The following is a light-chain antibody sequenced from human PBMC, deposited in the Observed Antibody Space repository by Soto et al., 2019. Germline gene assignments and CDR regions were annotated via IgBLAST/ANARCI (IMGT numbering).Light chain of an antibody. CDR3: QQLSHYPYT. Sequence: DIQLTQSPSFLSASAEDRVTISCRASYDISSYLAWYQQEPGKPPKLLIYDSSPLQTGVPSRFTGSGSGRKFTLTISGLQFGDFATYFCQQLSHYPYTFGQGTKLEI. CDR1: YDISSY. CDR2: DSS. J-gene: IGKJ2*01. V-gene: IGKV1-9*01.